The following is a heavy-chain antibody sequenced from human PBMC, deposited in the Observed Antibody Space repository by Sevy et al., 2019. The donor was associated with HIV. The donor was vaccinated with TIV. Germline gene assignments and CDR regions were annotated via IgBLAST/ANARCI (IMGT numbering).Heavy chain of an antibody. CDR3: AKDISYRKGIGFDY. V-gene: IGHV3-9*01. CDR2: ISWNSGSI. D-gene: IGHD3-16*02. CDR1: GFTFDDYA. J-gene: IGHJ4*02. Sequence: GGSLRLSCAASGFTFDDYAMHWVRQAPGKGLEWVSGISWNSGSIGYADSVKGRFTISRDNAKNSLYPQMNSLRAEDTALYYCAKDISYRKGIGFDYWGQGTLVTVSS.